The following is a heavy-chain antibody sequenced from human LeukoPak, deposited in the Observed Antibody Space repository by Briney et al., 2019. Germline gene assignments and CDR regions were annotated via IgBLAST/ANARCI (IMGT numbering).Heavy chain of an antibody. CDR1: GFTFSNAW. CDR3: TTRGYCSGGSCYATIPPGY. V-gene: IGHV3-15*01. Sequence: GGSLRLSCAASGFTFSNAWMGWVRQAPGKGLEWVGRIKRKTDGGTTDYAAPVKGRFTISRDDSKNTLYLQMNSLKTEDTAVYYCTTRGYCSGGSCYATIPPGYWGQGTLVTVSS. D-gene: IGHD2-15*01. CDR2: IKRKTDGGTT. J-gene: IGHJ4*02.